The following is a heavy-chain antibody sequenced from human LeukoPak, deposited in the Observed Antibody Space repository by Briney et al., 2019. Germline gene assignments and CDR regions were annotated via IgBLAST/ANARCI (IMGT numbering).Heavy chain of an antibody. CDR1: GGSFSDYF. CDR2: ISHSGST. CDR3: ARDRIYCSGGSRYLGLHYYYGMDV. Sequence: PSETLSLTCAVYGGSFSDYFWSWIRQPPGKGLEWIGEISHSGSTTYNPSLRSRVTISVDTSKNQFSLKLSSVTAADTAVYYCARDRIYCSGGSRYLGLHYYYGMDVWGQGTTVTVSS. J-gene: IGHJ6*02. D-gene: IGHD2-15*01. V-gene: IGHV4-34*01.